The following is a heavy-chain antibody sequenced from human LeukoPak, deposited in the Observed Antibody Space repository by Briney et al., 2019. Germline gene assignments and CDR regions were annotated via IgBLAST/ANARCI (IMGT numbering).Heavy chain of an antibody. CDR2: INTNTGNP. CDR3: SRGGRYNWNLH. Sequence: ASVKVSCKASGYTFTSYAMNWVRQAPGQGLGWMGWINTNTGNPTYAQGFTGRFVFFLAPSGSPAYLQISRSKAEATAFSDSSRGGRYNWNLHWGQGTLVTVSS. D-gene: IGHD1-7*01. J-gene: IGHJ4*02. CDR1: GYTFTSYA. V-gene: IGHV7-4-1*02.